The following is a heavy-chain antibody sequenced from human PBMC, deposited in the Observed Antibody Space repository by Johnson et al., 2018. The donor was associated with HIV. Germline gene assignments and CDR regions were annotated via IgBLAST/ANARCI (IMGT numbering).Heavy chain of an antibody. CDR3: ARGDLAAAGNGAFDI. Sequence: MLLVESGGGLVKPGGSLRLSCAASGFTFINAWMSWVSQAPGKGLEWVGRIKSKTDGGAIDYAAPVKGRFTISRDDSKNTLYLQMNSLRAEDTAVYYCARGDLAAAGNGAFDIWGQGTMVTVSS. V-gene: IGHV3-15*01. J-gene: IGHJ3*02. CDR2: IKSKTDGGAI. D-gene: IGHD6-13*01. CDR1: GFTFINAW.